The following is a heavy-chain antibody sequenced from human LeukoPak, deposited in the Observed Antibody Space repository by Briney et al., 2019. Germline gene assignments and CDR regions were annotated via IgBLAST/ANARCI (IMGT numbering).Heavy chain of an antibody. J-gene: IGHJ4*02. CDR2: INAYNGNK. CDR3: ARVPLSIHYGGNPLGDY. V-gene: IGHV1-18*01. Sequence: GASVKVSCTTSDYTFSSDGFTWVRQAPGKGLEWMGWINAYNGNKNYAQKFQGRVTMTRDTSISTAYMELSRLRSDDTAVYYCARVPLSIHYGGNPLGDYWGQGTLVTVSS. CDR1: DYTFSSDG. D-gene: IGHD4-23*01.